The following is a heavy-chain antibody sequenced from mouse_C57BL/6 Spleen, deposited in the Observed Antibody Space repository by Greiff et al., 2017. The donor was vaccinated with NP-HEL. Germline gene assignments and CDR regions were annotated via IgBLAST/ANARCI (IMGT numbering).Heavy chain of an antibody. J-gene: IGHJ3*01. CDR2: ISDGGSYT. Sequence: EVQLVESGGGLVKPGGSLKLSCAASGFTFSSYAMSWVRQTPEKRLEWVATISDGGSYTYYPDNVKGRFTISRDNAKNNLYLQMSHLKSEDTAMYYCSRPHPPYGSSCPFAYWGQGTLVPVSA. D-gene: IGHD1-1*01. CDR1: GFTFSSYA. CDR3: SRPHPPYGSSCPFAY. V-gene: IGHV5-4*01.